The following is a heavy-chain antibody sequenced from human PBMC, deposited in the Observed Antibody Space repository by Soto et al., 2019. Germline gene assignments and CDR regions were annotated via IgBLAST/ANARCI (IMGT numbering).Heavy chain of an antibody. J-gene: IGHJ4*02. Sequence: QVQLVESGGGVVQPGRSRRLSCEASGFTFSSKPSNWVGQAQGKGREWVAVISYDGSNKYYADSVKGQFTISRDNSKNTLYLQMNSLRAEDTAVYYCARDYSYWGQGTLVTVSS. CDR3: ARDYSY. CDR2: ISYDGSNK. V-gene: IGHV3-30-3*01. D-gene: IGHD2-21*01. CDR1: GFTFSSKP.